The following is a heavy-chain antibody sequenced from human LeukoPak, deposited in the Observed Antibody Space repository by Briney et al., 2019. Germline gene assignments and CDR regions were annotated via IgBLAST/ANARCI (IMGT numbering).Heavy chain of an antibody. D-gene: IGHD3-22*01. CDR2: IYYSGST. CDR3: ARVKYYYDSSGFYYFDY. Sequence: SETLSLTCTVSGGSISSSSYYWGWIRQPPGKGLEWIGSIYYSGSTYYNPSLKSRVTISVDTSKNQFSLKLSSVTAADTAVYYCARVKYYYDSSGFYYFDYWGQGTLVTVSS. CDR1: GGSISSSSYY. V-gene: IGHV4-39*07. J-gene: IGHJ4*02.